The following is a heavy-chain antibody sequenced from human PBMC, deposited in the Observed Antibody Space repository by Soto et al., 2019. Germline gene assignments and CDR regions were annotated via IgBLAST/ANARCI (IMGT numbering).Heavy chain of an antibody. V-gene: IGHV4-34*01. CDR3: ARGPGLRAVAERFYYYGKDV. J-gene: IGHJ6*02. D-gene: IGHD6-19*01. Sequence: EILSLTGAVYGGAFSGYSWSWIRQPPGKGMEWIGEINHSGSTNYHPSLKSRVTLSVDTSKNQFSLNPSSVTAADTALYCCARGPGLRAVAERFYYYGKDVWGQGSTLTVS. CDR2: INHSGST. CDR1: GGAFSGYS.